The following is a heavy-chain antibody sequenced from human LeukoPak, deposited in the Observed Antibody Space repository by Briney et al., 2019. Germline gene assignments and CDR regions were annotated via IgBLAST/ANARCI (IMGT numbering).Heavy chain of an antibody. CDR3: ARDRGAYCGGDCYLGFDY. CDR1: GFTFSSYT. D-gene: IGHD2-21*02. J-gene: IGHJ4*01. Sequence: GGSLRLSCAASGFTFSSYTMNWVRQAPGKGLEWVSSIAGSSGYISYTDSVKGRFTISRDNAKKSLYLQMTSLTAEDTAVYYCARDRGAYCGGDCYLGFDYWGRGTLVTVSS. V-gene: IGHV3-21*01. CDR2: IAGSSGYI.